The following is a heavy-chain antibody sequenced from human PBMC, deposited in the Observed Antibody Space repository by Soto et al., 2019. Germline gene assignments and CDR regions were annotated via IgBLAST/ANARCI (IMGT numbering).Heavy chain of an antibody. CDR1: GGTFSSYA. CDR2: IIPIFGTA. D-gene: IGHD6-25*01. J-gene: IGHJ4*02. Sequence: QVQLVQSGAEVKKPGSSVKVSCKASGGTFSSYAISWVRQAPGQGLEWMGGIIPIFGTANYAQKFQGRVTIPADEATSTAYMELSRLRSEDTAVYYCASAAGHRPYFGYWGQGTLVTVSS. CDR3: ASAAGHRPYFGY. V-gene: IGHV1-69*12.